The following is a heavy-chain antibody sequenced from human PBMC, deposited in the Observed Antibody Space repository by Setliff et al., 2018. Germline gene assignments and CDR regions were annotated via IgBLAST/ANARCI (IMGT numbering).Heavy chain of an antibody. V-gene: IGHV3-7*03. CDR3: ATYKRSSSFEY. CDR1: GFIFSSYW. D-gene: IGHD6-6*01. CDR2: INQDGSGK. J-gene: IGHJ4*02. Sequence: SLRLSCAASGFIFSSYWMNWVRQAPGKGLEWVATINQDGSGKYYVDSVKGRFTISRDNAKNSLYLQMNSPRAEDTAVYYCATYKRSSSFEYWGQGSLVTAPQ.